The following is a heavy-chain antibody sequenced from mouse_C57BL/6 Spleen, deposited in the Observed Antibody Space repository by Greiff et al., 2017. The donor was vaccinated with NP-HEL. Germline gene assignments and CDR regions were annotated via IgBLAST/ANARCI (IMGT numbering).Heavy chain of an antibody. CDR3: ARERSYYYGSLDY. Sequence: VKLMESGAELVRPGTSVKVSCKASGYAFTNYLIEWVKQRPGQGLEWIGVINPGSGGTNYNEKFKGKATLTADKSSSTAYMQLSSLTSEDSAVYFCARERSYYYGSLDYWGQGTTLTVSS. CDR1: GYAFTNYL. J-gene: IGHJ2*01. CDR2: INPGSGGT. V-gene: IGHV1-54*01. D-gene: IGHD1-1*01.